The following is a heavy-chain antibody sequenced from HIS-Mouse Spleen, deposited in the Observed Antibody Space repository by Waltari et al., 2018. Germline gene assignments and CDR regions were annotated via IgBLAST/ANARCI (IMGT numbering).Heavy chain of an antibody. CDR3: ARHEGQQLVTSLFDY. J-gene: IGHJ4*02. CDR1: GGSISSSSYY. CDR2: IYYGGRT. Sequence: QLQLQESGPGLVKPSETLSLTCTVPGGSISSSSYYWGWIRQPPGKGLEWIGSIYYGGRTYHNPSLKSRVTISLDTSKNQCALKLSSVTATDTAVYYCARHEGQQLVTSLFDYWGQGTLVTVSS. D-gene: IGHD6-13*01. V-gene: IGHV4-39*01.